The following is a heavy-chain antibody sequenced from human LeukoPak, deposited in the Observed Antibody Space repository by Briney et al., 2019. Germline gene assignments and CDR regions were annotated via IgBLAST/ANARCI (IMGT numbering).Heavy chain of an antibody. J-gene: IGHJ4*02. CDR2: ISYDGSNK. Sequence: GGSLRLSCAASGFTFSSYAMHWVRQAPGKGLEWVAVISYDGSNKYYADSVKGRFTISRDNSKNTLYLQMNSRRAEDTAVYYCARGEDYSTKVDYWGQGTLVTVSS. D-gene: IGHD4-11*01. V-gene: IGHV3-30-3*01. CDR3: ARGEDYSTKVDY. CDR1: GFTFSSYA.